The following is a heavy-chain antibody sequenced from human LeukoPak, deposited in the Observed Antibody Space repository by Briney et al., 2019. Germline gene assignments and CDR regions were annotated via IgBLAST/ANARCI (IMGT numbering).Heavy chain of an antibody. V-gene: IGHV4-39*07. Sequence: PSETLSLTCTVSGGSISSSSYYWGWIRQPPGKGLEWIGSIYYSGSTYYSPSLKSRVTISVDTSKNQFSLKLSSVTAADTAVYYCARRKLRFLEWLRTNWFDPWGQGTLVTVSS. CDR1: GGSISSSSYY. CDR3: ARRKLRFLEWLRTNWFDP. D-gene: IGHD3-3*01. CDR2: IYYSGST. J-gene: IGHJ5*02.